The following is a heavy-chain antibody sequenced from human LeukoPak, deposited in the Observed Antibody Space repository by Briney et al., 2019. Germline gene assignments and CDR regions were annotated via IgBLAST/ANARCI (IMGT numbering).Heavy chain of an antibody. D-gene: IGHD3-10*01. V-gene: IGHV4-4*09. Sequence: SETLSLTCTVSNGSISSYHWSWVRQPPGKGLEWIGYILISGTTNYNPSLKSRLTISVGTSKNRFTLKLSSVTAADTAVYYCARLRVSGSYLYYFDYWGQGTLVTVSS. J-gene: IGHJ4*02. CDR3: ARLRVSGSYLYYFDY. CDR1: NGSISSYH. CDR2: ILISGTT.